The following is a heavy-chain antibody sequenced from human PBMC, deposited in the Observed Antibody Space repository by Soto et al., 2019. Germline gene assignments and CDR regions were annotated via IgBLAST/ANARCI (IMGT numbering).Heavy chain of an antibody. CDR3: ARVAITMVRKVLYYYYGMDV. Sequence: SVKVSCKASGGNFSSYAISCVRQAPGQGLEWMGGTIPIFGTANYAQKFQGRVTITADESTSTAYMELSSLRSEDTAVDYCARVAITMVRKVLYYYYGMDVWGQGNTVTVS. D-gene: IGHD3-10*01. CDR2: TIPIFGTA. V-gene: IGHV1-69*13. J-gene: IGHJ6*02. CDR1: GGNFSSYA.